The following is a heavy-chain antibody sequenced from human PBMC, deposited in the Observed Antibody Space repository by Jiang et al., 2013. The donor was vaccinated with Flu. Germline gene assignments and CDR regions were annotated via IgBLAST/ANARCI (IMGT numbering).Heavy chain of an antibody. V-gene: IGHV6-1*01. J-gene: IGHJ4*02. Sequence: TLSLTCTISGDSVSSNSDVWNWVRQSPSRGLEWLGRTYYRSKWNNDYAVSLKGRITINPDTSNNQFSLQLNSVTPEDTAVYYCVRGGYGSKLNWGQGTLVTVSS. D-gene: IGHD6-13*01. CDR3: VRGGYGSKLN. CDR2: TYYRSKWNN. CDR1: GDSVSSNSDV.